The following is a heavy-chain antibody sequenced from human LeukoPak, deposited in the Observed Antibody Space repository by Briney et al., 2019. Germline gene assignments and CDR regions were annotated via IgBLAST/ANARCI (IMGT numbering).Heavy chain of an antibody. Sequence: GGSLRLSCAASGFTFSSYGMRWVRQAPGKGLEWVAFIRYDGSNKYYADSVKGRFTISRDNSKNTLYLQMSSLRAEDTAVYYCAKQYSSGWYLFDYWGQGTLVTVSS. J-gene: IGHJ4*02. CDR1: GFTFSSYG. V-gene: IGHV3-30*02. CDR3: AKQYSSGWYLFDY. D-gene: IGHD6-19*01. CDR2: IRYDGSNK.